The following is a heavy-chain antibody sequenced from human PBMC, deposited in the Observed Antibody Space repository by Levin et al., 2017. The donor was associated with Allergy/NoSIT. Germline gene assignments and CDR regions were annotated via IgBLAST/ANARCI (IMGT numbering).Heavy chain of an antibody. D-gene: IGHD3-3*01. CDR2: INHSGST. V-gene: IGHV4-34*01. CDR3: ARGRSQPPRYYDFWRGQSHFDY. Sequence: SETLSLTCAVYGGSFSGYYWSWIRQPPGKGLEWIGEINHSGSTNYNPSLKSRLTISVDTSKNQFSLKLSSVTAADTAVYYCARGRSQPPRYYDFWRGQSHFDYWGQGTLVTVSS. J-gene: IGHJ4*02. CDR1: GGSFSGYY.